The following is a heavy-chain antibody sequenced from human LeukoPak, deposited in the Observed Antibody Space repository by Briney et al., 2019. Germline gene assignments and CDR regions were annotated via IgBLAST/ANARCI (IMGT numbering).Heavy chain of an antibody. Sequence: PGGSLRLSCAASGFTFSIHAMTWVRQAPGKGLEWVSGVDSRGVTTEYADSVKGRFTISRDNTKNSLFLQMNSLRAEDTAVYFCAKEGRSTTPGYWGQGTLVTVSS. V-gene: IGHV3-23*01. CDR2: VDSRGVTT. CDR1: GFTFSIHA. J-gene: IGHJ4*02. D-gene: IGHD6-13*01. CDR3: AKEGRSTTPGY.